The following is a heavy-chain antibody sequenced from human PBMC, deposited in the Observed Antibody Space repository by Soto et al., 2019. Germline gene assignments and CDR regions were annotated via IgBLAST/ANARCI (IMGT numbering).Heavy chain of an antibody. J-gene: IGHJ4*02. CDR3: AIRYCSGGSCYPDPDYFDY. CDR2: ISGSGGST. D-gene: IGHD2-15*01. Sequence: GGSLRLSCAASGFTFSSYAMSWVRQAPGKGLEWVSAISGSGGSTYYADSVKGRFTISRDNSKNTLYLQMNSLRAEDTAVYYCAIRYCSGGSCYPDPDYFDYWGQGTLVTVSS. V-gene: IGHV3-23*01. CDR1: GFTFSSYA.